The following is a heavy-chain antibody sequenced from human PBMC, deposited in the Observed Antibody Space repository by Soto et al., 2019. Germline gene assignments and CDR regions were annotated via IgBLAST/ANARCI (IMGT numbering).Heavy chain of an antibody. Sequence: SVEVSFRDSGYTFTGYYMHWVRQAPGQGLEWMGWINPNIGGTNYAQKFQGRVTMTRDTSISTAYMELSRLRSDDTAVYYCARAGVDIVDKIFDYWGQGTLVTVSS. CDR3: ARAGVDIVDKIFDY. CDR2: INPNIGGT. CDR1: GYTFTGYY. J-gene: IGHJ4*02. V-gene: IGHV1-2*02. D-gene: IGHD5-12*01.